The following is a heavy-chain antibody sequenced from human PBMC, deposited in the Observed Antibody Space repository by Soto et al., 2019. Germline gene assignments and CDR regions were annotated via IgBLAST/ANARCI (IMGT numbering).Heavy chain of an antibody. J-gene: IGHJ6*02. CDR1: GFSLSTSGVG. CDR3: AHSTSTRHYDFWSGPRPDV. V-gene: IGHV2-5*02. D-gene: IGHD3-3*01. Sequence: QITLKESGPPLVKPTQTLTLTCTFSGFSLSTSGVGVGWIRQPPGKALEWLALIYWDDDKRYSPSLKSRLTIPKDTSKNQVVLTMTNMDPVDTATYYCAHSTSTRHYDFWSGPRPDVWGQGTTVTVSS. CDR2: IYWDDDK.